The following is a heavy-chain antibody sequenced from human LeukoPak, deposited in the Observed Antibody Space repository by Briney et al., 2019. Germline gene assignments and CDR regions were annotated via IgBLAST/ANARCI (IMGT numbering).Heavy chain of an antibody. V-gene: IGHV1-2*02. CDR1: GYTFTGYY. Sequence: ASVKVSCKTSGYTFTGYYMHWVRQAPGQGLEWMGSVDPNTGDTNYPQNFQGRVTMTRDTYISTAYMELSSLRYDDTAVYYCARGGWGSSPYFDYWGQGTLVTVSS. CDR3: ARGGWGSSPYFDY. CDR2: VDPNTGDT. D-gene: IGHD6-6*01. J-gene: IGHJ4*02.